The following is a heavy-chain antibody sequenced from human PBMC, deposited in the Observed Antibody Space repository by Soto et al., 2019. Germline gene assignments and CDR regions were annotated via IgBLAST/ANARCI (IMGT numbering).Heavy chain of an antibody. D-gene: IGHD6-13*01. V-gene: IGHV4-39*01. J-gene: IGHJ1*01. CDR2: IYYSGST. CDR1: GGSISSSSYY. Sequence: SETLSLTCTVPGGSISSSSYYWGWIRQPPGKGLEWIGSIYYSGSTYYNPSLKSRVTISVDTSKNQFSLKLSSVTAADTAVYSCARHATYLAAAAKYEYFQHWGKGTLVTVSS. CDR3: ARHATYLAAAAKYEYFQH.